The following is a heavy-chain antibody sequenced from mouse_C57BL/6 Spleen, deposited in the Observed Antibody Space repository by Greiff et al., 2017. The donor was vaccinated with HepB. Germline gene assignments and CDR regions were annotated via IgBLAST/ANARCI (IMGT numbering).Heavy chain of an antibody. CDR3: AKRYYVCNYWYFDV. V-gene: IGHV2-9*01. CDR2: IWGGGST. D-gene: IGHD1-1*01. CDR1: GFSLTSYG. Sequence: VKLMESGPGLVAPSQSLSITCTVSGFSLTSYGVDWVRQPPGKGLEWLGVIWGGGSTNYTSALMSRLSISTDNSKSQVFLKMNSLQTADTAIYYCAKRYYVCNYWYFDVWGTGTTVTVSS. J-gene: IGHJ1*03.